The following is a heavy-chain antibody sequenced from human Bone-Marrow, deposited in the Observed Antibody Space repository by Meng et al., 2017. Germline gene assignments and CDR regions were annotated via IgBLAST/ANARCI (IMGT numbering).Heavy chain of an antibody. V-gene: IGHV7-4-1*02. CDR1: GYNFTSYA. D-gene: IGHD2-8*01. CDR2: ITTNAGNP. Sequence: QGQLGPSGEELHEPGAAVRVSCKASGYNFTSYAINWVRQAPAQGLEWMGWITTNAGNPTYGQGFTGRFVFSLDTSVSTAYLQISSLKAEDTAVYYCARGGYCTNGVCFGIDYWGQGTLVTVSS. CDR3: ARGGYCTNGVCFGIDY. J-gene: IGHJ4*02.